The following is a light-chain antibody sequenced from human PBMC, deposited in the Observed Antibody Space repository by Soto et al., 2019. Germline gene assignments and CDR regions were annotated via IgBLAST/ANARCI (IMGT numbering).Light chain of an antibody. Sequence: EIVLTQSPATLSLSPGARATLSCRASQSVSSYLAWYQQKPGQAPRLLIYDASSRATGIPARFSGSGSGTDFTLTISSLEPEDCAVYYCQQRSNWEFTFGPGTKVDIK. CDR2: DAS. J-gene: IGKJ3*01. V-gene: IGKV3-11*01. CDR1: QSVSSY. CDR3: QQRSNWEFT.